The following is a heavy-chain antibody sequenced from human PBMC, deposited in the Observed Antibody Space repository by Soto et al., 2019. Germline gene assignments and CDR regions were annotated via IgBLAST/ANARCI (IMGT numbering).Heavy chain of an antibody. J-gene: IGHJ4*02. V-gene: IGHV4-31*03. D-gene: IGHD6-6*01. Sequence: PSETLSLTCTVSGDSISSGSHYWNWIGQRPGKGLEWIGYTSYSGSAYYSPSLKSRLTISVDTSKNQFSLKLNSVTAADTAVYYCVESLATISNYFDSWGQGTQVTVSS. CDR3: VESLATISNYFDS. CDR2: TSYSGSA. CDR1: GDSISSGSHY.